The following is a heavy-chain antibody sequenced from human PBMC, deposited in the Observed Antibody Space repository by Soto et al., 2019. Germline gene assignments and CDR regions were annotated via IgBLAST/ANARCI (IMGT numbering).Heavy chain of an antibody. J-gene: IGHJ6*02. CDR1: GYSFTSYW. Sequence: PGESLKISCKGSGYSFTSYWIGWVRQMPGKGLEWMGIIYPGDSDTRYSPSFQGQVTISADKSISTAYLQWSSLKASDTAMYYCARTAAAGKYYYVVDFSGQGTTVTVSS. CDR3: ARTAAAGKYYYVVDF. V-gene: IGHV5-51*01. D-gene: IGHD6-13*01. CDR2: IYPGDSDT.